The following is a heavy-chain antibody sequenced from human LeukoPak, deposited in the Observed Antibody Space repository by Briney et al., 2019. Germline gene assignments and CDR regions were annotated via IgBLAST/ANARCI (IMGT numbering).Heavy chain of an antibody. D-gene: IGHD1-1*01. V-gene: IGHV3-21*01. J-gene: IGHJ4*02. Sequence: NPGGSLRLSCAASGFTFSSYSMNWVRQAPGKGLEWVSSISSSSSNIYYADSVKGRFTISRDNAKNSLYLQMNSLRVEDTALYYCARCTTGRTFGSLREIKRSREIDYWGQGTLVTVSS. CDR2: ISSSSSNI. CDR3: ARCTTGRTFGSLREIKRSREIDY. CDR1: GFTFSSYS.